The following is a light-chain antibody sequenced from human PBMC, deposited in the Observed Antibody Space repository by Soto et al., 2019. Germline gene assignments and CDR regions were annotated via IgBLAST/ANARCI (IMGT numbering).Light chain of an antibody. CDR2: GAS. J-gene: IGKJ1*01. V-gene: IGKV3-20*01. CDR3: QQYGSSPGWT. Sequence: EIVLTQSPGTLSLSPGERGTLSCRASQSVSSSYLAWYQQKPGQAPRLLIYGASTRATGIPHRFSGSGSGTDFTLTISRLEPEDFAVYYCQQYGSSPGWTFGQGTKVDIK. CDR1: QSVSSSY.